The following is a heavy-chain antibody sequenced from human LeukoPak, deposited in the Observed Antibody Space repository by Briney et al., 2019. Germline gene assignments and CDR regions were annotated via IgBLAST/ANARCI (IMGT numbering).Heavy chain of an antibody. Sequence: ASVKVSCKASGYTFTSYDINWVRQATGQGLEWMGWMNPNSGNTGYAQKFQGRVTMTRNTSISTAYMELSSLRSEDTAVYYCARGWFGYSDYYDSSGYPRYYCGQGTLGSVSS. CDR2: MNPNSGNT. CDR3: ARGWFGYSDYYDSSGYPRYY. V-gene: IGHV1-8*01. D-gene: IGHD3-22*01. J-gene: IGHJ4*02. CDR1: GYTFTSYD.